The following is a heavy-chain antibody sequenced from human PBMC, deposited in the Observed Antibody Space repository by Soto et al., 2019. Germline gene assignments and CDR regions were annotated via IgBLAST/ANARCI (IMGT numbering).Heavy chain of an antibody. CDR2: ISGYNGNT. Sequence: QVQLVQSGAEVKKPGASVKVSCKASGFTFTSYGISWVRQAPGQGLEWMGWISGYNGNTHDAQKLQGRVTMTTDSSTSTAYMELRSLRSDDTAVYYCARDLVVSGPFDYWGQGTLVTVSS. J-gene: IGHJ4*02. CDR1: GFTFTSYG. V-gene: IGHV1-18*01. CDR3: ARDLVVSGPFDY. D-gene: IGHD2-2*01.